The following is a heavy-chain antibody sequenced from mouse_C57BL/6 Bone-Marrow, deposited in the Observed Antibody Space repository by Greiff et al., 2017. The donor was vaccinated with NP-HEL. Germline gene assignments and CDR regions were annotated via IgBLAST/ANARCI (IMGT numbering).Heavy chain of an antibody. Sequence: EVQLQQSGPELVKPGASVKISCKASGYTFTDYYMNWVKQSHGKSLEWIGDINPNNGGTSYNQKFKGKATLTVDKSSRTAYMELRSLTSEDSAVYYCARSGDGYYGFAYWGQGTLVTVSA. V-gene: IGHV1-26*01. CDR2: INPNNGGT. J-gene: IGHJ3*01. CDR1: GYTFTDYY. D-gene: IGHD2-3*01. CDR3: ARSGDGYYGFAY.